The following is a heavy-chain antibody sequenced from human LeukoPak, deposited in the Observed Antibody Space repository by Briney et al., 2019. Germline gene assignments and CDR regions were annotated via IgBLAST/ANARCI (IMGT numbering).Heavy chain of an antibody. CDR1: GFTVSRYA. V-gene: IGHV3-23*01. Sequence: GGSLRLSCAASGFTVSRYAMTWVRRAPGKGLEWVSAIGYSAGDTYYADSVKGRFTISRDNSMNTLYLQMSSLRADDTALYYCAKDDDGHHHGVDHWGQGTLVTVSS. CDR2: IGYSAGDT. D-gene: IGHD4-17*01. J-gene: IGHJ4*02. CDR3: AKDDDGHHHGVDH.